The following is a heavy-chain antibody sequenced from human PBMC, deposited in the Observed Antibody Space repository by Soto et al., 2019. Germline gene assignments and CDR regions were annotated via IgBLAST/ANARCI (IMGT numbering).Heavy chain of an antibody. J-gene: IGHJ6*02. CDR1: GGTFSSYA. CDR2: IIPIFGTA. V-gene: IGHV1-69*13. Sequence: ASVKVSCKASGGTFSSYAISWVRQAPGQGLEWMGGIIPIFGTANYAQKLQGRVTITADESTSQAYMGFRSLRSEDTAVYYCAGERIEGEGGGPLGYYYYCMDVWGQGTTVTVSS. D-gene: IGHD3-16*01. CDR3: AGERIEGEGGGPLGYYYYCMDV.